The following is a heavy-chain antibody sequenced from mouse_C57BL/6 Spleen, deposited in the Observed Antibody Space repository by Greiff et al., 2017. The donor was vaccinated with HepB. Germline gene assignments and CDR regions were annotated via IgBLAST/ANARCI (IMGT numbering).Heavy chain of an antibody. V-gene: IGHV1-61*01. CDR3: ARGWYFDV. J-gene: IGHJ1*03. CDR2: IYPSDSET. CDR1: GYTFTSYW. Sequence: VQLQQSGAELVRPGSSVKLSCKASGYTFTSYWMDWVKQRPGQGLEWIGNIYPSDSETHYNQKFKDKATLTVDKSSSTAYMQLSSLTSEDSAVYYGARGWYFDVWGTGTTVTVSS.